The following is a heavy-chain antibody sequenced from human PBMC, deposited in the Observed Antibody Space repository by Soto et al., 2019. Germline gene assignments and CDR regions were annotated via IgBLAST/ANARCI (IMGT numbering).Heavy chain of an antibody. V-gene: IGHV3-9*01. Sequence: VQVVASGGGLVQPGRSLRLSCAVSGFRFEQYVMHWVRQGPGKGLECVSTVSPTGDTVAYADSVEGRFTVSRDNAKNSLYLQRNSLNGDDTAFYYCLKDAPNCAIDDWGQGTLVTVSS. J-gene: IGHJ4*02. CDR1: GFRFEQYV. D-gene: IGHD2-21*01. CDR3: LKDAPNCAIDD. CDR2: VSPTGDTV.